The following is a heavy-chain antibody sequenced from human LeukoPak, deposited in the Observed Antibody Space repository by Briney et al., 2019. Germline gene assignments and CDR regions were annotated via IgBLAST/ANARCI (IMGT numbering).Heavy chain of an antibody. D-gene: IGHD3-10*01. Sequence: GGSLRLSCAASGFPFSSYWMSWVRQAPGKGLEWVANIKQEGSEKYYVDSVKGRFTISRDNAKNSLYLQMNSLRAEDTAVYYCARDVSRYGSGSYRLNWFDPWGQGTLVTVSS. J-gene: IGHJ5*02. CDR1: GFPFSSYW. CDR2: IKQEGSEK. CDR3: ARDVSRYGSGSYRLNWFDP. V-gene: IGHV3-7*03.